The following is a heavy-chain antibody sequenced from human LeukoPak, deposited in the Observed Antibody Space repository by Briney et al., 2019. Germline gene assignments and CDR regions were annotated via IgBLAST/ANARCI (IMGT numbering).Heavy chain of an antibody. J-gene: IGHJ4*02. D-gene: IGHD2-2*01. CDR3: ARYLPFSYCSSTSCPGLFDY. CDR2: IYPSGST. CDR1: GGSISSYY. Sequence: SETLSLTCTVSGGSISSYYGSWIRQPAGKGLELIGRIYPSGSTNYSPSLKSRVTMSVDTSKNQFSLKLSSVTAADTAVYYCARYLPFSYCSSTSCPGLFDYWGQGTLVTVSS. V-gene: IGHV4-4*07.